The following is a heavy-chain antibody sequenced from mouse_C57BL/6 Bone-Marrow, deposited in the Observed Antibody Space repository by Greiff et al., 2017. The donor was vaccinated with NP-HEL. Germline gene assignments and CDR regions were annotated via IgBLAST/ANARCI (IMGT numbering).Heavy chain of an antibody. D-gene: IGHD2-12*01. CDR1: GYTFTSSW. V-gene: IGHV1-52*01. J-gene: IGHJ1*03. CDR3: ARSDDDDWYFDV. CDR2: IYPSDSDT. Sequence: HLPQPVSVLLRPVSSVQLSCKSSGYTFTSSWLHCVKHRPIHGLDWIGNIYPSDSDTPYNQKFKDKATLTVDKSSSTAYMQLSSLTSEDSAVYYCARSDDDDWYFDVWGTGTTVTVSS.